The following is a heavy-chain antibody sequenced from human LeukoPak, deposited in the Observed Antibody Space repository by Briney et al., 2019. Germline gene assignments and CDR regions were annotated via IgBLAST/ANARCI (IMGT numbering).Heavy chain of an antibody. J-gene: IGHJ5*02. CDR1: GYTFTSYD. Sequence: ASVKVSCKASGYTFTSYDINWVRQATGQGLEWMGWMNPNSGNTGYAQKFRGRVTMTRNISISTAYMELSSLRSEDTAVYYRARSQGTYYARFDPWGQGTLVTVSS. CDR3: ARSQGTYYARFDP. V-gene: IGHV1-8*01. D-gene: IGHD2-2*01. CDR2: MNPNSGNT.